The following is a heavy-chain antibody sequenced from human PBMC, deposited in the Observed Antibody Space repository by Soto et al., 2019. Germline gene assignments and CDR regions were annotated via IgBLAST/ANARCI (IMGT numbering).Heavy chain of an antibody. V-gene: IGHV3-48*02. J-gene: IGHJ3*02. CDR3: ARDSLYAFDI. CDR2: ITSRRTGGI. CDR1: GFTFSTYS. Sequence: GGSLRLSCAASGFTFSTYSMNWVRQAPGKGLEWVSYITSRRTGGITYADSVKGRFTISRDNAKDSLYLQMNSLRDDDTAVYYCARDSLYAFDIWGQGTMVTVSS.